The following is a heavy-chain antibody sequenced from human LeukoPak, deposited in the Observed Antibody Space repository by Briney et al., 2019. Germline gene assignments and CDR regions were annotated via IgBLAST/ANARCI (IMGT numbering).Heavy chain of an antibody. CDR2: VSPGSTGI. Sequence: PGGSLRLSCAASGFTFSSYSMHWVREAPGKGLEWDAVVSPGSTGIFYADSLMGRFTISRDNAKNLLYLQMNSLRAEDTAVYYCAKSHIVEVTRDFDYWGQGTLVTVSS. CDR1: GFTFSSYS. D-gene: IGHD1-26*01. J-gene: IGHJ4*02. V-gene: IGHV3-21*06. CDR3: AKSHIVEVTRDFDY.